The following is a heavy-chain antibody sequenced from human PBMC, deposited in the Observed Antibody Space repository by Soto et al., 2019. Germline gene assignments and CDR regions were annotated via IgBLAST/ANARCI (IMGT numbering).Heavy chain of an antibody. D-gene: IGHD1-1*01. Sequence: EVQLVESGGGLVQPGRSLRLSCVVSGFSFHDYGMHWVRQTPGKGLEWVSGISWNSGSIDYADSVKGRFTISRDNAKNALYLHMNSLRTEDTALYFCAKGYEGGFDSWGQGTLVSVSS. V-gene: IGHV3-9*01. CDR1: GFSFHDYG. CDR3: AKGYEGGFDS. J-gene: IGHJ4*02. CDR2: ISWNSGSI.